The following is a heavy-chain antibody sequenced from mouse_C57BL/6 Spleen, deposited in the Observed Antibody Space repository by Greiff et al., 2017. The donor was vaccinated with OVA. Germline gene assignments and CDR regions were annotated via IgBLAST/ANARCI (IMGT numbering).Heavy chain of an antibody. D-gene: IGHD1-1*01. Sequence: QVQLKQSGPELVKPGASVKISCKASGYAFSSSWMNWVKQRPGKGLEWIGRIYPGDGDTNYNGKFKGKATLTADKSSSTAYMQLSSLTSEDSAVYCCARSRLRYFDYWGKGTTLTVSS. CDR3: ARSRLRYFDY. CDR1: GYAFSSSW. CDR2: IYPGDGDT. J-gene: IGHJ2*01. V-gene: IGHV1-82*01.